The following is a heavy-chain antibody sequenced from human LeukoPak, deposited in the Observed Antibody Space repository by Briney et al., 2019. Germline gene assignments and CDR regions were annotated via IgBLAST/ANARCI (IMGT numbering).Heavy chain of an antibody. D-gene: IGHD3-10*01. Sequence: PSGTLSLTCTVSGGSISSYYWGWIRQPAGEGLGWIGRIYTSGSTNYNPSLKSRVTMSVDTSKNQFSLKLSSVTAADTAVYYCARDAPTYYYGSGSYSGDYWGQGTLVTVSS. J-gene: IGHJ4*02. CDR2: IYTSGST. CDR3: ARDAPTYYYGSGSYSGDY. V-gene: IGHV4-4*07. CDR1: GGSISSYY.